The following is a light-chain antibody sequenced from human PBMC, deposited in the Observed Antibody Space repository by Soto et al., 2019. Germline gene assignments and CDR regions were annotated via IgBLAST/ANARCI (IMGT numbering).Light chain of an antibody. Sequence: DIQMTQSPSSLSASVGDRVTITCRASQSMSSYLNWYQQKPWKAPKLLIYAASSLQSGVPSRFSGSGSETDFTLTISSLQPEDFATYYCQQSYSTPRTFGQGTKLEIK. CDR3: QQSYSTPRT. CDR2: AAS. V-gene: IGKV1-39*01. CDR1: QSMSSY. J-gene: IGKJ2*01.